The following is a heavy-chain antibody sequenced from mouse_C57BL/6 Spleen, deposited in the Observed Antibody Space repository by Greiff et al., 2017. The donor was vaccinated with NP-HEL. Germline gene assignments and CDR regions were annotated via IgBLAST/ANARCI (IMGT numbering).Heavy chain of an antibody. V-gene: IGHV1-82*01. J-gene: IGHJ2*01. D-gene: IGHD1-1*01. CDR3: ARSEITTGDY. CDR2: IYPGDGDT. Sequence: VQLQQSGPELVKPGASVKISCKASGYAFSSSWMNWVKQRPGKGLEWIGRIYPGDGDTNYNGKFKGKATLTADKSSSTAYMQLSSLTSEDSAVYFCARSEITTGDYWGQGTTLTVSS. CDR1: GYAFSSSW.